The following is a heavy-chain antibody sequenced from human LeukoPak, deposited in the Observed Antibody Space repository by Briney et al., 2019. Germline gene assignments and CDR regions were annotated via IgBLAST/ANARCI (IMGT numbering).Heavy chain of an antibody. V-gene: IGHV4-39*01. Sequence: KPSETLSLTCTVSGGSISSSSYYWGWIRQPPGKGLEWIGSIYYSGSTYYNPSLKSRVTISVDTSKNQFSLKLSSVTAADTAVYYCARHKTTQGNWFDPWGQGTLVTVSS. CDR3: ARHKTTQGNWFDP. D-gene: IGHD1-7*01. CDR1: GGSISSSSYY. CDR2: IYYSGST. J-gene: IGHJ5*02.